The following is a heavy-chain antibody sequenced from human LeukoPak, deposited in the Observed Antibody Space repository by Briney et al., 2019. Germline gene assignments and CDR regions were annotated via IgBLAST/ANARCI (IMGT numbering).Heavy chain of an antibody. J-gene: IGHJ5*02. Sequence: ASVKVSCKASQYTFTDYYIHWVRQAPGHGLEWMGWMNSKTGGTNSAQMFQDRVTMTRDTSINTAFMEVKRLTTDDTAVYYCARGVGTSWFDPWGQGTPVTVSS. CDR2: MNSKTGGT. CDR1: QYTFTDYY. D-gene: IGHD2-15*01. V-gene: IGHV1-2*02. CDR3: ARGVGTSWFDP.